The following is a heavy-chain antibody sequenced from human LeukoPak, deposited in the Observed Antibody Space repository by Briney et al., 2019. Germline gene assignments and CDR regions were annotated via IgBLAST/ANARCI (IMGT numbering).Heavy chain of an antibody. CDR1: GFTFDDYA. V-gene: IGHV3-9*01. Sequence: GGSLRPSCAASGFTFDDYAMHWVRQAPGKGLEWVSGISWNSGSIGYADSVKGRFTISRDNAKNSLYLQMNSLRAEDTALYYCAKSLPGWNYYYGMDVWGQGTTVTVSS. CDR2: ISWNSGSI. J-gene: IGHJ6*02. CDR3: AKSLPGWNYYYGMDV. D-gene: IGHD2-15*01.